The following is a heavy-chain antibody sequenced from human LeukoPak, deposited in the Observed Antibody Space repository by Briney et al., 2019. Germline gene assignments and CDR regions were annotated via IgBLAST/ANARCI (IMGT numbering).Heavy chain of an antibody. D-gene: IGHD5-12*01. J-gene: IGHJ6*04. CDR3: ARDRSLGYSGYGVPSYYYYGMDV. CDR1: GYTFTSYA. Sequence: ASVKVSCKASGYTFTSYAMHWVRQAPGQRLDWMGWINAGNGNTKYSQKFQGRVTITRDTSASTAYMELSSLRSEDTAVYYCARDRSLGYSGYGVPSYYYYGMDVWGKGTTVTVSS. V-gene: IGHV1-3*01. CDR2: INAGNGNT.